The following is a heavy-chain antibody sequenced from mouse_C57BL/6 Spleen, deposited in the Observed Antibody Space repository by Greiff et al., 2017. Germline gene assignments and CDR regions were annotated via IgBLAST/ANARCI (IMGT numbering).Heavy chain of an antibody. V-gene: IGHV1-82*01. D-gene: IGHD1-1*01. CDR3: ARDYGSSPGWFAY. Sequence: VKLVESGPELVKPGASVKISCKASGYAFSSSWMNWVKQRPGKGLEWIGRIYPGDGDTNYNGKFKGKATLTADKSSSTAYMQLSSLTSEDSAVYFCARDYGSSPGWFAYWGQGTLVTVSA. CDR1: GYAFSSSW. CDR2: IYPGDGDT. J-gene: IGHJ3*01.